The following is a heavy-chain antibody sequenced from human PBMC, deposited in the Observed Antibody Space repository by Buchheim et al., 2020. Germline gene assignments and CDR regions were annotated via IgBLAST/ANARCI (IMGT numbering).Heavy chain of an antibody. CDR3: ARANGDYYYGLDV. V-gene: IGHV3-74*02. Sequence: EVHLLESGGGLVQPGGSLRLSCAASGFTFSSYWMHWVRQAPGKGLVWVSRINGDGSGTDYADSVKGRFTISRDNAKNTLHLQMNSLRAEDTAVYYCARANGDYYYGLDVWGQGTT. CDR2: INGDGSGT. D-gene: IGHD4-17*01. J-gene: IGHJ6*02. CDR1: GFTFSSYW.